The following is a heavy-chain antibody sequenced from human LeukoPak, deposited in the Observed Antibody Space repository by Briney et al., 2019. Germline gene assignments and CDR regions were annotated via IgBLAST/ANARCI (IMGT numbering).Heavy chain of an antibody. CDR1: GYTFTSYG. CDR3: ARELGAHNWNGAGAFDY. Sequence: SVKVSCKASGYTFTSYGISWVRQAPGQGLEWMGGIIPIFGTANYAQKFQGRVTITTDESTSTAYMELSSLRSEDTAVYYCARELGAHNWNGAGAFDYWGQGTLVTVSS. CDR2: IIPIFGTA. D-gene: IGHD1-20*01. J-gene: IGHJ4*02. V-gene: IGHV1-69*05.